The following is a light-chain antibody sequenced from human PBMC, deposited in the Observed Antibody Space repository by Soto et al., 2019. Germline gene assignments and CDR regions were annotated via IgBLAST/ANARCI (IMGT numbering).Light chain of an antibody. Sequence: QSVLTQSPYASASRGASVKLTCTLSSGHSSYAIAWHQQQPEKGPRYLMKLNSDGSHSKGDGIPDRFSGSSSGAERYLTISSLQSEDEADYYCQTWGTGIRVFGGGTKLTVL. J-gene: IGLJ2*01. CDR1: SGHSSYA. CDR3: QTWGTGIRV. V-gene: IGLV4-69*01. CDR2: LNSDGSH.